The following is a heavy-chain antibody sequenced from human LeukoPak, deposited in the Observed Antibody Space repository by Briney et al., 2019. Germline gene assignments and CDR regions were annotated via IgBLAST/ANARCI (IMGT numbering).Heavy chain of an antibody. CDR2: IYYSGST. CDR3: AKDSLSGYSYGLTGFDP. D-gene: IGHD5-18*01. J-gene: IGHJ5*02. V-gene: IGHV4-39*07. Sequence: SETLSLTCTVSGGSISSSSYYWGWIRQPPGKGLEWIGSIYYSGSTYYNPSLKSRVTISVDTSKNQFSLKLSSVTAADTAVYYCAKDSLSGYSYGLTGFDPWGQGTLVTVSS. CDR1: GGSISSSSYY.